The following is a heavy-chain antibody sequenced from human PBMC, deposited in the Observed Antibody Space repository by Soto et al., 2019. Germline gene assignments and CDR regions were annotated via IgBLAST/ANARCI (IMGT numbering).Heavy chain of an antibody. CDR3: ARAGGLGAVAADY. V-gene: IGHV4-30-2*01. Sequence: QLQLQESGSGLVKPSQTLSLTCAVSGGSISSGGYSWSWIRQPPGKVLEWIGYIYHSGSTYYNPSLESRVTISVDRSKNQFSLKLSSVTAADTAVYYCARAGGLGAVAADYWGQGTLVTVSS. CDR2: IYHSGST. D-gene: IGHD6-19*01. J-gene: IGHJ4*02. CDR1: GGSISSGGYS.